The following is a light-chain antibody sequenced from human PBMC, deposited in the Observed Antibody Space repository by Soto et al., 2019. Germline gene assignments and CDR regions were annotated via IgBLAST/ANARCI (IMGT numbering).Light chain of an antibody. J-gene: IGKJ1*01. Sequence: EIVLTRSPATLSLSPGERATLSCRASQSVSNYLTWYQQKPGQAPRLLVYDTFNRANGIPARFSGSGSDTDFTLTISSLEPEDFAVYYCQQRAGWPRTFGQGTKVEIK. CDR1: QSVSNY. V-gene: IGKV3-11*01. CDR2: DTF. CDR3: QQRAGWPRT.